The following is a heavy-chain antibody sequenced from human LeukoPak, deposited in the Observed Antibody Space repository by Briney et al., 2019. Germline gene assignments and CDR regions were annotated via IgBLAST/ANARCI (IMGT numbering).Heavy chain of an antibody. CDR2: ISYDGSNK. CDR3: AKDQSSGYYSLDY. CDR1: GFTFSSYG. J-gene: IGHJ4*02. V-gene: IGHV3-30*18. D-gene: IGHD3-22*01. Sequence: GGSLRLSCAASGFTFSSYGMHWVRQAPGKGLEWVAVISYDGSNKYYADSVKGRFTISRDNSKNTLYLQMNSLRAEDTAVYYCAKDQSSGYYSLDYWGQGTLVTVSS.